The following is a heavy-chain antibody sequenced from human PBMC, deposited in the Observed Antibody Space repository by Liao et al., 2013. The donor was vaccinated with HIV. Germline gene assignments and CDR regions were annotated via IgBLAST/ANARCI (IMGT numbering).Heavy chain of an antibody. V-gene: IGHV4-61*05. Sequence: QVQLQQWGAGLWKPSETLSLTCAVSGGSISSSSYYWGWIRQPPGKGLEWIGYVHYTASTNYNPSLKSRVTISLDTSNNQFSLKLRSVTAADTAVYYCARLRRSGKHNWGQGTLVTVSS. D-gene: IGHD3-10*01. CDR2: VHYTAST. J-gene: IGHJ4*02. CDR3: ARLRRSGKHN. CDR1: GGSISSSSYY.